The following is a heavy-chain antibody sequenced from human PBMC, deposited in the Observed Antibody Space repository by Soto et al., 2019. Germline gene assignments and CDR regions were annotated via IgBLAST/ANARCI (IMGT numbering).Heavy chain of an antibody. J-gene: IGHJ4*01. CDR2: ISYDGSNK. CDR1: GFTFSSYA. CDR3: VSRIPSWVFDY. V-gene: IGHV3-30*14. Sequence: HPGGSLRLSCAASGFTFSSYAMHWVRQAPGKGLEWVAVISYDGSNKYYADSVKGRFTISRDTSENTLYLRMDKLRVEDTAVYFCVSRIPSWVFDYWGQGTLVTVSS. D-gene: IGHD3-16*01.